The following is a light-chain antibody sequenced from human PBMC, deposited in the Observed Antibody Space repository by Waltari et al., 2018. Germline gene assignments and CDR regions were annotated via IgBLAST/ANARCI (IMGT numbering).Light chain of an antibody. CDR3: SSYTSSRAIFV. CDR2: DVN. Sequence: QSALTQPASVSGSPGQSITLSCTGTGSRGGAYDYASWYQRHPGKVPKVMIYDVNKRPSGVSDRFSGSKSGYTASLTISGLQAQDEADYYCSSYTSSRAIFVFGIGTKVTVL. V-gene: IGLV2-14*01. CDR1: GSRGGAYDY. J-gene: IGLJ1*01.